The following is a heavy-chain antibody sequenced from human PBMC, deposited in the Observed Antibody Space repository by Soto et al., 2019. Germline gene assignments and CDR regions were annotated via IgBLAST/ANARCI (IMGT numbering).Heavy chain of an antibody. CDR1: GFTFSSYW. V-gene: IGHV3-7*05. J-gene: IGHJ6*02. D-gene: IGHD2-15*01. CDR3: ARVLEYCSGGSCYPYYYYYGMDV. CDR2: IKQDGSEK. Sequence: GGSLRLSCAASGFTFSSYWMSWVRQAPGKGLEWVANIKQDGSEKYYVDSVKGRFTISRDNAKNSLYLQMNSLRAEDTAVYYCARVLEYCSGGSCYPYYYYYGMDVWGQGTTVTVSS.